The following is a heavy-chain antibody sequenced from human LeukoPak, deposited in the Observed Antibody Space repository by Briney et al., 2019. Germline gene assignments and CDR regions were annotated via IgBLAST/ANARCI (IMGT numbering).Heavy chain of an antibody. CDR2: INPSGGST. J-gene: IGHJ4*02. Sequence: ASVTVSCMESGYTFTSYYMQWVRQAPEQGGEWMGIINPSGGSTCYAQKFHGRVTMTRDMSTSTVYMELSSLRSEDTAVYYCARAPYSSGSTYFDYWGQGTLVTVSS. CDR3: ARAPYSSGSTYFDY. D-gene: IGHD6-19*01. V-gene: IGHV1-46*01. CDR1: GYTFTSYY.